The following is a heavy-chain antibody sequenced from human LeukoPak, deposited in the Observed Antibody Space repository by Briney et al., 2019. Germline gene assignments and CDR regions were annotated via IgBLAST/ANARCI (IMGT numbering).Heavy chain of an antibody. V-gene: IGHV3-66*01. D-gene: IGHD4/OR15-4a*01. CDR1: GFTISSSY. CDR3: ARGARGAYFHY. CDR2: IYGADTI. Sequence: GGSLRLSCAASGFTISSSYMSWLRQVPGKGLEWVSYIYGADTIYYADFVKDRFTISRDSNRNILYPQMNSLRADDTAVDYCARGARGAYFHYWGQGTLVTVSS. J-gene: IGHJ4*02.